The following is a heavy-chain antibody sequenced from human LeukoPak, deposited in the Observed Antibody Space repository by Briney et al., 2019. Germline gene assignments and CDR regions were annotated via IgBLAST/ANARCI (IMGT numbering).Heavy chain of an antibody. CDR2: ISGRGSST. CDR1: GFTFSSYV. D-gene: IGHD6-19*01. CDR3: ARQPDDFSGWNNGQDFSDY. J-gene: IGHJ4*02. Sequence: GGSLRLSCATTGFTFSSYVMSWVRQDSGKGLEWVSGISGRGSSTYYADSVKGRFTIYRDNSKNTLYLQMNSLRAEDTAVHYCARQPDDFSGWNNGQDFSDYWGQGTLVTVSS. V-gene: IGHV3-23*01.